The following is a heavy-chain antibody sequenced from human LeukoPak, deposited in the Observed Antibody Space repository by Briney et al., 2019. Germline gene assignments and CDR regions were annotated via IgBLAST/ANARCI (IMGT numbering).Heavy chain of an antibody. CDR3: AKLAGRRQWLVPLRY. V-gene: IGHV3-23*01. CDR2: ISGSGGST. CDR1: GFTFSSYA. Sequence: GGSLRLSCAASGFTFSSYAMHWVRQAPGKGLEWVSVISGSGGSTCYADSVKGRFTISRDNSKNTLYLQMNSLRAEDTAVYYCAKLAGRRQWLVPLRYWGQGTLVTVSS. J-gene: IGHJ4*02. D-gene: IGHD6-19*01.